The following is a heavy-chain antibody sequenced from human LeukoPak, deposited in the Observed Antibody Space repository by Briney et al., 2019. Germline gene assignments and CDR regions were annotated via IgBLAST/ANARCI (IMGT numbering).Heavy chain of an antibody. CDR3: VRQMIRFWFDP. D-gene: IGHD3-16*01. Sequence: GGSLRLSCAASGFTFRLYWMTWVRQAPGKGLEWVADINPVGSQKYSVDSLKGRLTISRDNAKNSLFLQMNRLRAEDTAVYYCVRQMIRFWFDPWSQGTLVTVSS. CDR2: INPVGSQK. CDR1: GFTFRLYW. J-gene: IGHJ5*02. V-gene: IGHV3-7*01.